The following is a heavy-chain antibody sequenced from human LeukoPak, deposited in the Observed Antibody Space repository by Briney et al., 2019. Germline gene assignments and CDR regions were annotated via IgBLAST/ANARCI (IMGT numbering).Heavy chain of an antibody. CDR3: ARHLGFDGSYPNFPFDY. V-gene: IGHV4-39*01. CDR2: IDYSGST. J-gene: IGHJ4*02. D-gene: IGHD1-26*01. Sequence: SETLSLTCTVSGGSMSSSTYYWGWIRQPPGKGLEWIGSIDYSGSTFYNPTLESRLTIPLDRSKNQSSLKLSSVTAADTAVYYCARHLGFDGSYPNFPFDYWGQGTLVTVSP. CDR1: GGSMSSSTYY.